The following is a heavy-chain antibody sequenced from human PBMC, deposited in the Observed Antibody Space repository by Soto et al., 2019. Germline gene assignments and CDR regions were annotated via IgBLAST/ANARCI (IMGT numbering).Heavy chain of an antibody. D-gene: IGHD3-3*01. Sequence: ASVKASCKASGYTFTSYYMHWVRQAPGQGLEWMGIINPSGGSTSYAQKFQGRVTMTRDTSTSTVYMELSSLRSEDTAVYYCARARTIFGVPYYYMDVWGKGTTVTVSS. V-gene: IGHV1-46*03. CDR1: GYTFTSYY. CDR3: ARARTIFGVPYYYMDV. J-gene: IGHJ6*03. CDR2: INPSGGST.